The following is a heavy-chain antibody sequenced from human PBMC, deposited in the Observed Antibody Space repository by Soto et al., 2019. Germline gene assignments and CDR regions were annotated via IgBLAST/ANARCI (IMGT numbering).Heavy chain of an antibody. Sequence: EVQLVESGGGLVQPGGSLRLSCAASGFTFSSYDMHWVRQVTGKGLEWVSAIGTAGDAYYPNSVKGRFTISRENAKNSLYLQMTSLRGGDTAVYYCARAFITGVLDNWGQGTMVNVSS. J-gene: IGHJ4*02. CDR3: ARAFITGVLDN. D-gene: IGHD3-10*01. CDR1: GFTFSSYD. V-gene: IGHV3-13*04. CDR2: IGTAGDA.